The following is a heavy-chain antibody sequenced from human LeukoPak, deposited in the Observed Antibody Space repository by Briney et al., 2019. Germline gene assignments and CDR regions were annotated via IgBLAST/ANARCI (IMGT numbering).Heavy chain of an antibody. CDR2: INPNSGGT. CDR1: GYTFTGYY. Sequence: GASVKVSCKASGYTFTGYYMHWVRQAPGQGLEWMGWINPNSGGTNYAQKFQGRVTMTRDTSISTAYLQWSSLKASDTAMYYCAKPRVPYYYGSGSSMPLDYWGQGTLVTVSS. D-gene: IGHD3-10*01. J-gene: IGHJ4*02. V-gene: IGHV1-2*02. CDR3: AKPRVPYYYGSGSSMPLDY.